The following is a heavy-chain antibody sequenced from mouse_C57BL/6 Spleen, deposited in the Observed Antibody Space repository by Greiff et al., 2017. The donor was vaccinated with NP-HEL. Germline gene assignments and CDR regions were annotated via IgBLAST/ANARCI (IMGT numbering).Heavy chain of an antibody. CDR3: ARSPDYDRGFAY. CDR2: IYPSDSET. CDR1: GYTFTSYW. V-gene: IGHV1-61*01. Sequence: VQLQQSGAELVRPGSSVKLSCKASGYTFTSYWMDWVEQRPGQGLEWIGNIYPSDSETHYNQKFKDKATLTVDKSSSTAYMQRSSLTSEDSAVYYCARSPDYDRGFAYWGQGTLVTVSA. J-gene: IGHJ3*01. D-gene: IGHD2-4*01.